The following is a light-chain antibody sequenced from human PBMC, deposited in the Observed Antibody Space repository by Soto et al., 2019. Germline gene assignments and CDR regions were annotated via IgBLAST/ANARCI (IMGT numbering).Light chain of an antibody. CDR1: QRVVSY. Sequence: EIVLTQSPATLSVSPGERATLSCRASQRVVSYLAWYQQKPGQAPRLLIYDASTRATGVPPRFTGSGSGTEFTLTITGLQSEDVAVYHCQQYNSWPRTFGQGTKVDIK. CDR3: QQYNSWPRT. J-gene: IGKJ1*01. V-gene: IGKV3-15*01. CDR2: DAS.